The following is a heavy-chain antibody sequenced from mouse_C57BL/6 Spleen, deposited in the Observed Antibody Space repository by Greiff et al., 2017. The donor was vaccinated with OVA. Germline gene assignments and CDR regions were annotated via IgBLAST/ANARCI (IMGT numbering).Heavy chain of an antibody. CDR3: ARDAWPNYYDYDRDWYFDV. CDR1: GFTFSDFY. V-gene: IGHV7-1*01. D-gene: IGHD2-4*01. Sequence: EVNVVESGGGLVQSGRSLRLSCATSGFTFSDFYMEWVRQAPGKGLEWIAASRNKANDYTTEYSASVKGRFIVSRDTSQSILYLQMNALRAEDTAIYYCARDAWPNYYDYDRDWYFDVWGTGTTVTVSS. J-gene: IGHJ1*03. CDR2: SRNKANDYTT.